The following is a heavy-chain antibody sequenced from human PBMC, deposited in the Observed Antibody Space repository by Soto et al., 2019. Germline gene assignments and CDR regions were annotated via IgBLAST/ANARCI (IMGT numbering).Heavy chain of an antibody. J-gene: IGHJ5*02. D-gene: IGHD3-3*01. CDR3: AGQWSAGYGAFDP. V-gene: IGHV4-4*02. Sequence: QVXLQXXXPGLVKPSGTLSLTCAVSGGSVNNXXXXXXVRQPPGKGLEWIGEIHSSGITXXXXXLXXXXXXXXXXXXXXXXVKLTSVTAADTAVYFCAGQWSAGYGAFDPWGQGTLVTVSS. CDR2: IHSSGIT. CDR1: GGSVNNXXX.